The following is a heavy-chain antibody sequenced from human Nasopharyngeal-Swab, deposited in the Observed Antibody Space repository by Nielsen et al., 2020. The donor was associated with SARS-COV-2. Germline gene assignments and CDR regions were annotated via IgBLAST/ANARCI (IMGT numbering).Heavy chain of an antibody. CDR1: GGPFSSYA. J-gene: IGHJ4*02. CDR2: IIPILGIA. V-gene: IGHV1-69*04. Sequence: SVKVSCKASGGPFSSYAISWVRQAPGQGLEWMGRIIPILGIANYAQKFQGRVTITADKSTSTAYMELSSLRSEDTAVYYCAGPRGDYGGFDYWGQGTLVTVSS. D-gene: IGHD4-17*01. CDR3: AGPRGDYGGFDY.